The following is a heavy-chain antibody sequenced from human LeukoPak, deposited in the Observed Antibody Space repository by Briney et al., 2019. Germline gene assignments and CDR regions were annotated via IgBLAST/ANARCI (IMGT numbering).Heavy chain of an antibody. Sequence: PGGSLRLSCAASGFTFNNYAMTWVRQAPGKGLEWVSVVSGSGDNTNYADSVKGRFTISRDNSKNTLFLQMNSLRTEDTAVYFCARWGNDYSQFDSWGQGTLATVSS. V-gene: IGHV3-23*01. D-gene: IGHD4-11*01. CDR1: GFTFNNYA. J-gene: IGHJ4*02. CDR3: ARWGNDYSQFDS. CDR2: VSGSGDNT.